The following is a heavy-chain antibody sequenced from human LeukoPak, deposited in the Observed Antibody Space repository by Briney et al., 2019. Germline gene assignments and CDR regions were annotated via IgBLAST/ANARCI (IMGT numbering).Heavy chain of an antibody. CDR3: ARVPFNYYDSKVAAYYYYYYMDV. CDR1: GFTFSSYS. J-gene: IGHJ6*03. D-gene: IGHD3-22*01. CDR2: ISSSSSYI. V-gene: IGHV3-21*01. Sequence: KSGGSLRLSCAASGFTFSSYSMNWVRQAPGKGLEWVSSISSSSSYIYYADSVKGRFTISRDNAKNSLYLQMNSLRAEDTAVYYCARVPFNYYDSKVAAYYYYYYMDVWGKGTTVTVSS.